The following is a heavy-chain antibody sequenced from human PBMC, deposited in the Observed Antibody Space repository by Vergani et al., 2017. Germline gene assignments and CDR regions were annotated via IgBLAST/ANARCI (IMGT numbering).Heavy chain of an antibody. V-gene: IGHV1-69*12. D-gene: IGHD5-12*01. CDR1: GGTFSSYA. Sequence: QVQLVQSGAEVKKPGSSVKVSCKASGGTFSSYAISWVRQAPGQGLEWMGGIIPIFGTANYAQKFQGRVTITADESTSTAYMELSSLRSEDTAVYYCARARFSSRGYSGYEHYYYYYGMDVWGQGTTVTVSS. J-gene: IGHJ6*02. CDR2: IIPIFGTA. CDR3: ARARFSSRGYSGYEHYYYYYGMDV.